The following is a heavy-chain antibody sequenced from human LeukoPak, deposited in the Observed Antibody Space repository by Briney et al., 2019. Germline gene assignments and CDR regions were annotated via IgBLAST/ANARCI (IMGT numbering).Heavy chain of an antibody. CDR3: ARGEIAAAGGSEY. J-gene: IGHJ4*02. Sequence: GGPMRLSCAASGFTFIGYWMNWVRQVPGKGLEWVANIKQDGSEKYYVDSVKGRFTISRDNAKNSLYLQMNSLRAEDTAVYYCARGEIAAAGGSEYWGQGTLVTVSS. V-gene: IGHV3-7*02. CDR2: IKQDGSEK. CDR1: GFTFIGYW. D-gene: IGHD6-13*01.